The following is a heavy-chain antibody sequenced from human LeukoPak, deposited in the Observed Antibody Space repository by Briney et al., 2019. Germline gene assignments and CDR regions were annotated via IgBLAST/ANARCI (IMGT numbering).Heavy chain of an antibody. V-gene: IGHV3-21*04. D-gene: IGHD5-18*01. Sequence: GGSLRLSCAASGFTFSRYSMNWVRQAPGKGLEWVSSITTSSSYIYYADSVKGRFTISRDNAKNSLYLQMNSLRAEDTALYHCARYVDTFWVNWFDPWGQGTLVTVSS. J-gene: IGHJ5*02. CDR3: ARYVDTFWVNWFDP. CDR2: ITTSSSYI. CDR1: GFTFSRYS.